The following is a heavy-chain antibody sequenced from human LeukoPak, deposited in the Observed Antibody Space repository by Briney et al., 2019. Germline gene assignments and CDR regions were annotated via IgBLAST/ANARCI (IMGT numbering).Heavy chain of an antibody. CDR3: AKEHYFDSSALIDY. Sequence: GGSLRLSCAASGFTVSSNYMSWVRQAPGKGLEWVSVIYSGGSTYYADSVKGRFTISRDNSKNTLYLQMNSLRAEDTAVYYCAKEHYFDSSALIDYWGQGTLVTVSS. CDR2: IYSGGST. D-gene: IGHD3-22*01. J-gene: IGHJ4*02. CDR1: GFTVSSNY. V-gene: IGHV3-66*01.